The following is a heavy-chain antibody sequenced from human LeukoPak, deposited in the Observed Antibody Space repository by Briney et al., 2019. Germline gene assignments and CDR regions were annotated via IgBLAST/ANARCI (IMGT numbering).Heavy chain of an antibody. V-gene: IGHV3-23*01. CDR2: ISGSGGST. CDR3: ARIYGSSWYFPD. CDR1: GFTFSSYA. D-gene: IGHD6-13*01. Sequence: GGSLRLSCAASGFTFSSYAMSWVRQAPGKGLEWVSAISGSGGSTSYADSVKGRFTISRDNAKNSLYLQMNSLRADDTAVFYCARIYGSSWYFPDWGQGTLVTVSS. J-gene: IGHJ4*02.